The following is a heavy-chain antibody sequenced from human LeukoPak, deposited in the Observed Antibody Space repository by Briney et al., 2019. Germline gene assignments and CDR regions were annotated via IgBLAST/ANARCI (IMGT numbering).Heavy chain of an antibody. V-gene: IGHV3-21*01. J-gene: IGHJ4*02. CDR3: ASSKVAGTFDY. D-gene: IGHD2-15*01. Sequence: PGGSLRLSCAASGFTFSSYSMNWVRQAPGKGLEWVSSISSSSSYIYYADSVKGRFTISRDNAKNSLYLQMNSLRAEDTAVYSCASSKVAGTFDYWGKGTLVTVSS. CDR1: GFTFSSYS. CDR2: ISSSSSYI.